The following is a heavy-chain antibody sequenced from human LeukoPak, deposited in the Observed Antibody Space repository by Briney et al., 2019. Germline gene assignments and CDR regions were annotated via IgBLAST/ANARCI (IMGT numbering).Heavy chain of an antibody. Sequence: SETLSLTCAVSGYSISSGYYWIWIRQPPGKGLEWIGSLYHSDSIYYNPSLESRVTMSVDTSKNQFSLKLSFVTAADTAVYYCARQHDTYHYYYVDVWGTGRTVTVSS. CDR3: ARQHDTYHYYYVDV. V-gene: IGHV4-38-2*01. CDR2: LYHSDSI. J-gene: IGHJ6*03. D-gene: IGHD3-9*01. CDR1: GYSISSGYY.